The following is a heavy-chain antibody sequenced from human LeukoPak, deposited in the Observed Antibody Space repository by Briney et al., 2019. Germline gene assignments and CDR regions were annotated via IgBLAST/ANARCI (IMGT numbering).Heavy chain of an antibody. CDR3: ARDLSRGKSGWYDY. CDR2: ISSSSSYT. V-gene: IGHV3-11*05. J-gene: IGHJ4*02. Sequence: GGSLRLSCAASGFTFSDYYMSWIRQAPGKGLEWPSYISSSSSYTNSADSVKGRFTISRDNAKNSLYLQMNSLRAEDTAMYYCARDLSRGKSGWYDYWGQGTLATVSS. D-gene: IGHD6-19*01. CDR1: GFTFSDYY.